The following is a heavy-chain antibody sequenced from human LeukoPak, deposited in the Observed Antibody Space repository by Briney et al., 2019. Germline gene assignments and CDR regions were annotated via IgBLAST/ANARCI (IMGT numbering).Heavy chain of an antibody. CDR1: GGSFSGYY. D-gene: IGHD2-15*01. J-gene: IGHJ6*03. CDR3: ARDRRGYCSGGSCYRSPYYYYYMDV. CDR2: INHRGST. Sequence: SETLSLTCAVYGGSFSGYYWSWIRQPPGKGLEWIGEINHRGSTNYNPSLKSRVTISVDTSKNQFSLKLSSVTAADTAVYYCARDRRGYCSGGSCYRSPYYYYYMDVWGKGTTVTVSS. V-gene: IGHV4-34*01.